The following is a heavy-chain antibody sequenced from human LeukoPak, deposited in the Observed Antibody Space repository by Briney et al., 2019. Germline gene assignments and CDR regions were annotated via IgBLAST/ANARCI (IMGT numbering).Heavy chain of an antibody. D-gene: IGHD4-23*01. V-gene: IGHV3-72*01. Sequence: PGGSLRLPCAASGFTFSDHYMDWVRQAPGKGLEWVGRSRNKATSYTTEYAASVKGRFIISRDDSKNSLYLQMNSLKTEDTAVYYCARDLDYGGNSDAFDIWGQGTMVTVSS. CDR1: GFTFSDHY. CDR2: SRNKATSYTT. CDR3: ARDLDYGGNSDAFDI. J-gene: IGHJ3*02.